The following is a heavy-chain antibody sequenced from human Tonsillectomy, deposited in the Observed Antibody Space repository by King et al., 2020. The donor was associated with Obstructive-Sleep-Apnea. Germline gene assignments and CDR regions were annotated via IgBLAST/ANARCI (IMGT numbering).Heavy chain of an antibody. CDR1: GFTFSDYA. CDR3: TKGRGSGWFDAFDI. CDR2: NRCTWGST. J-gene: IGHJ3*02. V-gene: IGHV3-23*04. Sequence: VQLVESGGGLIQPGGSLRLSFVASGFTFSDYAMNWVRQAPGKGLGGVSSNRCTWGSTYYADSVKGRFTISRDNSKNTLYLQMNSLRAEDTALYYCTKGRGSGWFDAFDIWGQGTMVSVSS. D-gene: IGHD6-19*01.